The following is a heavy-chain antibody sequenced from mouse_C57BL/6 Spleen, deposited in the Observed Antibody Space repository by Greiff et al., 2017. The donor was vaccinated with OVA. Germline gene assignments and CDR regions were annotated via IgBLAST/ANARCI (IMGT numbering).Heavy chain of an antibody. CDR1: GYTFTDYY. CDR2: INPNNGGT. Sequence: EVQLQQSGPELVKPGASVKISCKASGYTFTDYYMNWVKQSHGKSLEWIGDINPNNGGTSYNQKFKGKATLTVDKSSSTAYMELRSLTSEDSAVYYCARGGYDGYSYAMDYWGQGTSVTVSS. D-gene: IGHD2-3*01. V-gene: IGHV1-26*01. J-gene: IGHJ4*01. CDR3: ARGGYDGYSYAMDY.